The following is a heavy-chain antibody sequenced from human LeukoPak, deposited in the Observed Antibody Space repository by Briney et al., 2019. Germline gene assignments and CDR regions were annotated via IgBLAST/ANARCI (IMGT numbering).Heavy chain of an antibody. Sequence: SETLSLTCTVSGGSVSSGSYYWSWIRQPPGKGLEWIGYIYYSGSTNSNPSLKSRDTISVDTSKNQFSLKLSSVTAADTAVYYCARDSVDNYDILTGYDAFDIWGQGTMVTVSS. CDR3: ARDSVDNYDILTGYDAFDI. CDR2: IYYSGST. J-gene: IGHJ3*02. D-gene: IGHD3-9*01. V-gene: IGHV4-61*01. CDR1: GGSVSSGSYY.